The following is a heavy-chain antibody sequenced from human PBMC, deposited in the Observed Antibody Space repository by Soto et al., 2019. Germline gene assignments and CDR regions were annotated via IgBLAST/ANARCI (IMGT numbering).Heavy chain of an antibody. CDR1: GYTFTGYY. CDR3: ASSYDYVWGRYQH. Sequence: GASVKVSCKASGYTFTGYYMHWVRQAPGQGLEWMGWINPNSGGTNYAQKFQGRVTMTRDTSISTAYMELSRLRSDDTAVYYCASSYDYVWGRYQHWGQGTLVTVSS. J-gene: IGHJ1*01. CDR2: INPNSGGT. D-gene: IGHD3-16*01. V-gene: IGHV1-2*02.